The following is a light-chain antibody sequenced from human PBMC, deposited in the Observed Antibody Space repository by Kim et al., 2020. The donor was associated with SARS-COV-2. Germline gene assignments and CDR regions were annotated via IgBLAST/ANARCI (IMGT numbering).Light chain of an antibody. CDR2: AAS. CDR3: QQSYNTPPWT. Sequence: DIQMTQSPSSLSASVGDRVTITCRASQSISSYLNWYQQKPGKAPKVLIYAASSLQSGVPSRFSGSGSGTDFTLTISSLQPEDFATYYCQQSYNTPPWTFGQGTKVDIK. V-gene: IGKV1-39*01. CDR1: QSISSY. J-gene: IGKJ1*01.